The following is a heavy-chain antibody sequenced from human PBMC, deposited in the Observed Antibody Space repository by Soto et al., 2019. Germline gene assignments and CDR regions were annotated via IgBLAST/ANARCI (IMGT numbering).Heavy chain of an antibody. CDR1: GFSLSTTAEG. V-gene: IGHV2-5*02. CDR2: IYWDDDE. D-gene: IGHD2-21*02. CDR3: SFGSGSRADCYPNPYLDY. Sequence: SGPTLVNPTQTLTLTCTFSGFSLSTTAEGVGWIRQPPGKALEWLALIYWDDDERYSPSLKSRLTITKDTSKNQVVLTMTNVVPLATAIFYFSFGSGSRADCYPNPYLDYWGKGILGTVPS. J-gene: IGHJ4*02.